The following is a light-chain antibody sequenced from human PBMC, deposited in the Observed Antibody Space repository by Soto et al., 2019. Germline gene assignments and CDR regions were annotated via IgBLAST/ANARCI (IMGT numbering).Light chain of an antibody. J-gene: IGLJ1*01. CDR3: NSYTSSSTYV. Sequence: QSALTQPASVSGSPGQSITISCTGTSSGVGRYNYVSWYQQHPGKAPKLIIYDVSNRPSGVSNRFSGSKSGNTASLTISGLEADDEADYCCNSYTSSSTYVFGTGTKLTVL. CDR2: DVS. V-gene: IGLV2-14*01. CDR1: SSGVGRYNY.